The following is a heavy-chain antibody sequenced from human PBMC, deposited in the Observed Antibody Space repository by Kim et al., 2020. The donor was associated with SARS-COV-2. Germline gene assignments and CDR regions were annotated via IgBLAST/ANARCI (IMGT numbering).Heavy chain of an antibody. CDR3: ARLNALSGRRDY. V-gene: IGHV4-39*01. CDR2: IYYSGST. D-gene: IGHD3-16*02. Sequence: SETLSLTCTVSGGSISSSSYYWGWIRQPPGKGLEWIGSIYYSGSTYYNPSLKSRVTISVDTSKNQFSLKLSSVTAADTAVYYCARLNALSGRRDYWGQGTLVTVSS. J-gene: IGHJ4*02. CDR1: GGSISSSSYY.